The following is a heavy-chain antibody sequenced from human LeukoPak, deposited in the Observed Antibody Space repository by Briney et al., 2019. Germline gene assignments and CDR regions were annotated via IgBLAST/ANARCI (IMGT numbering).Heavy chain of an antibody. D-gene: IGHD4-17*01. CDR1: GGPLSSGGYY. Sequence: SQTLSLTCTVSGGPLSSGGYYWSWIRQHPGKGLEWIGYIYYSGSTNYNPSLKSRVSVSVDTPKNQFSLKLSSVTAADTAVYYCARATTVTTPADYWGQGTLVTVSS. CDR3: ARATTVTTPADY. V-gene: IGHV4-31*03. CDR2: IYYSGST. J-gene: IGHJ4*02.